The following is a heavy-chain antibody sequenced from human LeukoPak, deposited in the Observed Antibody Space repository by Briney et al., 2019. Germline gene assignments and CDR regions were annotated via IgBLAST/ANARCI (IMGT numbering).Heavy chain of an antibody. Sequence: ASVKVSCKASGYAFTSYAMNWVRQAPGQGLEWMGWINTNTGNPTYAQGFTGRFVFSLDTSVSTAYLQISSRKAEDPAVYYCARESVVAGYSFYYYYIEVVGKGTTAAVYS. D-gene: IGHD6-19*01. CDR1: GYAFTSYA. CDR3: ARESVVAGYSFYYYYIEV. J-gene: IGHJ6*03. CDR2: INTNTGNP. V-gene: IGHV7-4-1*02.